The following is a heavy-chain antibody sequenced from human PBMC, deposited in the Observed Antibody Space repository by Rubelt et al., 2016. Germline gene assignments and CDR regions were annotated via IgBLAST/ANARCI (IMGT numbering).Heavy chain of an antibody. CDR1: GITFHDYA. Sequence: EVQLVESGGGLVQPGRSLRLSCAASGITFHDYAMHWVRQAPGKGLEWVSTITTSGSSTFYADSVKGRCTISRDNSKNTLYLQMKRLRAADTAVYYSAGSIGGATNDAFDIWGQGTMVTVSS. CDR3: AGSIGGATNDAFDI. V-gene: IGHV3-23*04. D-gene: IGHD1-26*01. CDR2: ITTSGSST. J-gene: IGHJ3*02.